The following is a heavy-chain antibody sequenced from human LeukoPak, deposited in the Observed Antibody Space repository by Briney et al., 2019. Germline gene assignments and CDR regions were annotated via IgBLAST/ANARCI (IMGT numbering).Heavy chain of an antibody. CDR2: MNPNSGNT. CDR1: GYTFTSYD. Sequence: ASVKVSCKASGYTFTSYDINWVRQATGQGLELMGWMNPNSGNTDYAQKFQGRVTMTMNTYISTAYMELSSLRSEDTAMYYCARGLTVTTRPAGYWGQGTLVTVSS. CDR3: ARGLTVTTRPAGY. V-gene: IGHV1-8*01. D-gene: IGHD4-17*01. J-gene: IGHJ4*02.